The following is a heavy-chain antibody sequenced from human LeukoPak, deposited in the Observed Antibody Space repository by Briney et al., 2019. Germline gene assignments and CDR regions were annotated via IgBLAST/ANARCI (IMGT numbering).Heavy chain of an antibody. J-gene: IGHJ6*02. CDR2: IGSDKP. CDR1: GFTFSADA. V-gene: IGHV3-23*01. Sequence: GGSLRLSCEASGFTFSADAMTWVRQAPGKGLEWVSSIGSDKPHYSESVKGRFAISRDNSKSMLFLQLNSLRAEDTALYYCARDLHYYVAMDVWGQGTTVTVSS. CDR3: ARDLHYYVAMDV. D-gene: IGHD3-10*02.